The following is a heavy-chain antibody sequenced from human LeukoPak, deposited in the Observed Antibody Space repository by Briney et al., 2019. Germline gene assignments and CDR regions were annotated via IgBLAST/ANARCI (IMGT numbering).Heavy chain of an antibody. Sequence: GGSMRLSCAASGFTVSSNYMSWVRQAPGKGLEWVSVIYSGGSTYYADSVKGRFTISRDNSKNTLHLQMNSLRAEDTAVYYCARVGGYSYGASFVDYWGQGTLVTVSS. J-gene: IGHJ4*02. CDR2: IYSGGST. CDR1: GFTVSSNY. D-gene: IGHD5-18*01. V-gene: IGHV3-66*02. CDR3: ARVGGYSYGASFVDY.